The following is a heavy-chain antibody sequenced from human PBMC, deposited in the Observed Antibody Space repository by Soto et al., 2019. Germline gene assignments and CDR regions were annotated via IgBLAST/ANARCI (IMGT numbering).Heavy chain of an antibody. CDR1: GYTFTSYG. CDR2: ISAYNGNT. J-gene: IGHJ4*02. D-gene: IGHD3-10*01. V-gene: IGHV1-18*01. CDR3: ARELVPSSYYGAGSSDY. Sequence: QVQLVQSGAEVKKPGASVKVSCKASGYTFTSYGISWVRQAPGQGLEWMGWISAYNGNTNYAQKLQGRVTMTTDTGKSTAYRGLGSLRSDDTAVYYCARELVPSSYYGAGSSDYWGQGTLVTVSS.